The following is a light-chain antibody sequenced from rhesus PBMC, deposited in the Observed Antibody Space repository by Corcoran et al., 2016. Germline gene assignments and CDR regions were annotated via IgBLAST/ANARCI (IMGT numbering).Light chain of an antibody. CDR2: SAY. Sequence: EIVMTQSPATLSLSPGETATLPCRASESVGTYLAWYQQKPGQAPKLLVHSAYFRATGIPDRFSGSGSRPEFTLTISSLEPEDVGVYPCPQYNDLFPLNFGGVTKVELK. CDR1: ESVGTY. V-gene: IGKV3-40*03. CDR3: PQYNDLFPLN. J-gene: IGKJ4*01.